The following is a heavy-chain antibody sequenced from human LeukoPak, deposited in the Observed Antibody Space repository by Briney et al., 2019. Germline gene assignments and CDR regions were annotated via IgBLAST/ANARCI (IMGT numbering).Heavy chain of an antibody. D-gene: IGHD2-15*01. CDR3: ARDRRCSGGSCYLPENWFDP. Sequence: ASVKVSCKASGYTFTSYDIDWVRQAPGQGLEWMGWISAYNGNTNYAQKLQGRVTMTTDTSTSTAHMELRSLRSDDTAVYYCARDRRCSGGSCYLPENWFDPWGQGTLVTVSS. CDR2: ISAYNGNT. J-gene: IGHJ5*02. CDR1: GYTFTSYD. V-gene: IGHV1-18*01.